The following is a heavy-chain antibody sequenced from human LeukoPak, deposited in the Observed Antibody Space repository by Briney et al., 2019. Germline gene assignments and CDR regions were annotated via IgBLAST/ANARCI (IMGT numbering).Heavy chain of an antibody. CDR1: GGSFSGYY. CDR2: INHSGST. J-gene: IGHJ4*02. Sequence: SETLSLTCAVYGGSFSGYYWSGLRQPPGKGVGWNGEINHSGSTNYNPSLKSRVTISVDTSKNQFSLKLSSVTAADTAVYYCASRSIAARPVDYWGQGTLVTVSS. D-gene: IGHD6-6*01. V-gene: IGHV4-34*01. CDR3: ASRSIAARPVDY.